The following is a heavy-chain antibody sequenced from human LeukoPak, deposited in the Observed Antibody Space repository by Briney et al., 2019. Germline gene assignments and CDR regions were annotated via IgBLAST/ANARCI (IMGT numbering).Heavy chain of an antibody. J-gene: IGHJ4*02. CDR2: ITSSSSYI. Sequence: SGGSLRLSCAASGFTFSSYSMNWVRQAPGKGLEWVSSITSSSSYIYYADSVKGRFTISRDNAKNSLYLRMNSLRAGDTAVYYCARDSKPIDYWGQGTLVTVSS. CDR3: ARDSKPIDY. CDR1: GFTFSSYS. V-gene: IGHV3-21*01. D-gene: IGHD2-2*01.